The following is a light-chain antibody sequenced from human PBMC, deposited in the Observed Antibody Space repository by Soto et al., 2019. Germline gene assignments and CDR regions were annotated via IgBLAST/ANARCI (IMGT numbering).Light chain of an antibody. CDR3: QQANRFPLT. CDR2: TAS. V-gene: IGKV1-12*01. J-gene: IGKJ4*01. Sequence: DIQMTQSPSSVSASVGDRVTITCRASQGISSLLAWYQQKPGKAPNLLIHTASSLQSGVPSRFSGSGSGTDFTLTISSLQPEDFATYYGQQANRFPLTFGGGTKVEIK. CDR1: QGISSL.